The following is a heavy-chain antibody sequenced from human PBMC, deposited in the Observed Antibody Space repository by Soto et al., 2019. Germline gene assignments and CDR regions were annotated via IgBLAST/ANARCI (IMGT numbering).Heavy chain of an antibody. J-gene: IGHJ4*02. Sequence: SETLSLTCAVYGGSFSANYWTWIRQPPGKGLEWIGEINHRGSTNYCPSLKNRVTISVDTSNNHFSLRLTSVTAADTAVYYCASARFDYWGRGILVTVSS. V-gene: IGHV4-34*01. CDR1: GGSFSANY. CDR3: ASARFDY. CDR2: INHRGST.